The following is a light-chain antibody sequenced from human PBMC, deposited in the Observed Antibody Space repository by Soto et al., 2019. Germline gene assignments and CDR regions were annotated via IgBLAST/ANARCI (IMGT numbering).Light chain of an antibody. CDR3: QQYNSYPRT. CDR2: KAS. J-gene: IGKJ1*01. CDR1: QSINSW. V-gene: IGKV1-5*03. Sequence: DIQMTQSPSTLSVSVGDRVTITCRASQSINSWLAWYQQKPGKAPKLLIYKASSLESGVPSRFSGSGSGKEFTLTISSLQPDDVATYYCQQYNSYPRTFGQGTKVDFK.